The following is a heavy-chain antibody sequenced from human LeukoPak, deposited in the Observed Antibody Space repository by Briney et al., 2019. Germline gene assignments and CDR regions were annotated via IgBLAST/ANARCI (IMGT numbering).Heavy chain of an antibody. Sequence: GASVKVSCKASGGTFSSYAISWVRQAPGQGLEWMGGIIPIFGTANYAQKFQGRVTITTDESTSTAYMELSSLRSEDTAVYYCARESVNVFLLGGFDPWGQGTLVTVSS. CDR1: GGTFSSYA. CDR2: IIPIFGTA. J-gene: IGHJ5*02. CDR3: ARESVNVFLLGGFDP. V-gene: IGHV1-69*05. D-gene: IGHD4-17*01.